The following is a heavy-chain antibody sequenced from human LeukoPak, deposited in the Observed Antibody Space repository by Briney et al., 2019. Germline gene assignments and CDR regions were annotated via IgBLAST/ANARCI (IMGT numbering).Heavy chain of an antibody. CDR2: IYTSGST. V-gene: IGHV4-4*07. CDR1: GDSISSYY. CDR3: ARDTPPVVAGTGYYFDY. Sequence: PSETLSLTCTVSGDSISSYYWSWLRQPAGKGLEWVGRIYTSGSTNYNPSLKSRVTISVDKSKHRFSLKLSSVTAADTAVHYCARDTPPVVAGTGYYFDYWGQGTLVTVSS. D-gene: IGHD2-21*01. J-gene: IGHJ4*02.